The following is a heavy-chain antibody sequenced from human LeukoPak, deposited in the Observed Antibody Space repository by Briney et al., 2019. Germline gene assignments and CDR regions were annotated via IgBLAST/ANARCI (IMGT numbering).Heavy chain of an antibody. CDR3: AREGDSWDSSSWYRWFDP. CDR2: INPNSGGT. D-gene: IGHD6-13*01. CDR1: GYTFTGYY. J-gene: IGHJ5*02. Sequence: ASVKVSCRASGYTFTGYYMHWVRQAPGQGLEWMGWINPNSGGTNYAQKFQGRVTMTRDTSISTAYMELSRLRSDDTAVYYCAREGDSWDSSSWYRWFDPWGQGTLVTVSS. V-gene: IGHV1-2*02.